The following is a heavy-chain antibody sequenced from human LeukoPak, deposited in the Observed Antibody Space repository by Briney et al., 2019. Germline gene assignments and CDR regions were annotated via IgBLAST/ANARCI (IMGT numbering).Heavy chain of an antibody. CDR1: GGSISSYY. CDR2: IYYSGST. V-gene: IGHV4-59*01. Sequence: SETLSLTCTVSGGSISSYYWSWIRQPPGKGLEWIGYIYYSGSTNYNPSLKSRVTISVDTSKNQFSLKLSSVTAADTAVYYCGRDIGSGWHRGYFDYWGQGTLVTVSS. J-gene: IGHJ4*02. D-gene: IGHD6-19*01. CDR3: GRDIGSGWHRGYFDY.